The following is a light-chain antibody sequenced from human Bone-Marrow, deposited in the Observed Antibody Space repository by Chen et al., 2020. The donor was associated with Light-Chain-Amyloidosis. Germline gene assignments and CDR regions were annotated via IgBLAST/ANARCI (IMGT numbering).Light chain of an antibody. Sequence: QSALTQPASVSGSPGQSITISCTGTSSDVGGDNHVSWYQQHPDKAPELMIYEVTNRPSWVPDRFSGSKSDNTASVSISGLQTEDEADYFCSSYTITNTRVFGSGTRVTVL. V-gene: IGLV2-14*01. CDR1: SSDVGGDNH. CDR2: EVT. J-gene: IGLJ1*01. CDR3: SSYTITNTRV.